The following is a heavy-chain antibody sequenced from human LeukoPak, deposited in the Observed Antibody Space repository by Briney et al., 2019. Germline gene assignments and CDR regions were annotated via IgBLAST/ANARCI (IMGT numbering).Heavy chain of an antibody. V-gene: IGHV4-34*01. CDR1: GGSFSGYY. CDR3: TRGIDVLLWFGELFAFDI. Sequence: SESLSLTCAVYGGSFSGYYWSWIRQPPGKGLEWIGEINHSGSTNYNPSLKSRVTISVDTSKNQFSLKLSSVTAADTAVYYCTRGIDVLLWFGELFAFDIWGQGTMVTVSS. CDR2: INHSGST. D-gene: IGHD3-10*01. J-gene: IGHJ3*02.